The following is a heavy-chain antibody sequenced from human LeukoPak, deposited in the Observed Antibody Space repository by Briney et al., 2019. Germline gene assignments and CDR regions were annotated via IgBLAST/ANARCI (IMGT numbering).Heavy chain of an antibody. J-gene: IGHJ3*02. V-gene: IGHV3-30*18. CDR2: ISYDGSNK. D-gene: IGHD3-22*01. Sequence: GGSLRLSCAASGFTFSSYGMHWVRQAPGKGLEWVAVISYDGSNKYYADSVKGRFTISRDNSKNTLYLQMNSLRAEDTAVYYCAKDLYDSSGYYAPFDIWGQGTMVTVSS. CDR1: GFTFSSYG. CDR3: AKDLYDSSGYYAPFDI.